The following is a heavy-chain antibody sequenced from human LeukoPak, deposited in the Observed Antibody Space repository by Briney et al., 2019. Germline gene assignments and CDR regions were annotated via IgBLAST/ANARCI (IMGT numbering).Heavy chain of an antibody. CDR3: ARVGVTIFGVVIRYFDY. D-gene: IGHD3-3*01. V-gene: IGHV3-7*01. Sequence: GGSLRLSCAASGFTFSSYWMSWVRQAPGKGLEWVANIKQDGSEKYYVDSVKGRFTISRDNAKNSLYLQMNSLRAEDTAVYYCARVGVTIFGVVIRYFDYWGQGTLVTVS. J-gene: IGHJ4*02. CDR2: IKQDGSEK. CDR1: GFTFSSYW.